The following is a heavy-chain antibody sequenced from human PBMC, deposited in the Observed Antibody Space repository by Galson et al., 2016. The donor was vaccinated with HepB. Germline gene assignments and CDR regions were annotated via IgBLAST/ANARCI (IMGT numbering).Heavy chain of an antibody. CDR1: GYTFSNYW. Sequence: QSGAEVKKPGESLKISCTGFGYTFSNYWIAWVRQMPGKGLDWMGIVSPTKYNARYSPSVHGHVTISVDRSINTAFLQRDSLKASDTGMYYCARLTQRPTRYVDDWGQGTLVIVSS. CDR2: VSPTKYNA. J-gene: IGHJ4*02. CDR3: ARLTQRPTRYVDD. D-gene: IGHD5-24*01. V-gene: IGHV5-51*01.